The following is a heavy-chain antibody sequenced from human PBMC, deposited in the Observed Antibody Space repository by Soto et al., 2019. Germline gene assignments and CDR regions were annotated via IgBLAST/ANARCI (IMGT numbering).Heavy chain of an antibody. V-gene: IGHV3-74*01. D-gene: IGHD6-19*01. Sequence: GGSLRRSCAASGFTFSSYWMHWVRQTPGKGLVWVSRIDIAGSTTTYADSVKGRFTISRDNAKNTLYLQMNSLRAEDTAVYYCARDQTVAGPRTFDYCGQGTLVTVSS. J-gene: IGHJ4*02. CDR1: GFTFSSYW. CDR2: IDIAGSTT. CDR3: ARDQTVAGPRTFDY.